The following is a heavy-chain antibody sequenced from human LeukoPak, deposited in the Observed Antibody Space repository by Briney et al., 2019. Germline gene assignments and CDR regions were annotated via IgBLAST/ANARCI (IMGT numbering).Heavy chain of an antibody. J-gene: IGHJ6*02. CDR3: AKDIGIAAAGSQYLYYYYGMDV. Sequence: GGSLRLSCAASGFTFDDYTMHWVRQAPGKGLEWVSLISWDGGSTYYADSVKGRFTISRDNSKNSLYLQMNSLRTEDTALYYCAKDIGIAAAGSQYLYYYYGMDVWSQGTTVTVSS. D-gene: IGHD6-13*01. CDR1: GFTFDDYT. V-gene: IGHV3-43*01. CDR2: ISWDGGST.